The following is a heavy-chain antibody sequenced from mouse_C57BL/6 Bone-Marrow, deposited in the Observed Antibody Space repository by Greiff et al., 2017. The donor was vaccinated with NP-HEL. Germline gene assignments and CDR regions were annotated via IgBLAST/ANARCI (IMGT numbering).Heavy chain of an antibody. D-gene: IGHD2-4*01. CDR1: GYTFTSYW. CDR3: ARNDYDASYAMDY. V-gene: IGHV1-64*01. CDR2: IHPNSGST. J-gene: IGHJ4*01. Sequence: VQLQQPGAELVKPGASVKLSCKASGYTFTSYWMHWVKQRPGQGLEWIGMIHPNSGSTNYNEKFKSKATLTVDKSSSTAYMQLSSLTSEDSAVYYCARNDYDASYAMDYWGQGTSVTVSS.